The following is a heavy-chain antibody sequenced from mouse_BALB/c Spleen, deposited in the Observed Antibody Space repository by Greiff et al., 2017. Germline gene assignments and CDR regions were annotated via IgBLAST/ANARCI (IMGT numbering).Heavy chain of an antibody. CDR1: GFSLTSYD. Sequence: QVQLKESGPGLVAPSQSLSITCTVSGFSLTSYDISWIRQPPGKGLEWLGVIWTGGGTNYNSAFMSRLSISKDNSKSQVFLKMNSLQTDDTAIYYCVRASYYGSSPFDYWGQGTTLTVSS. D-gene: IGHD1-1*01. CDR2: IWTGGGT. CDR3: VRASYYGSSPFDY. V-gene: IGHV2-9-2*01. J-gene: IGHJ2*01.